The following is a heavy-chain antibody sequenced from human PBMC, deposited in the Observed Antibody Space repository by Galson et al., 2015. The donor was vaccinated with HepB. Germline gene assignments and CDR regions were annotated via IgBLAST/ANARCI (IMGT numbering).Heavy chain of an antibody. D-gene: IGHD1-7*01. CDR2: IVVGSGNT. V-gene: IGHV1-58*01. CDR1: GFTFISST. J-gene: IGHJ4*02. Sequence: SVKVSCKASGFTFISSTVQWVRQARGQRLEWIGRIVVGSGNTNYAQDFQERVTITRDMSTSTAYMELTSLRSEDTALYYCAAEPYNWNYGRESDYWGQGTLVTVSS. CDR3: AAEPYNWNYGRESDY.